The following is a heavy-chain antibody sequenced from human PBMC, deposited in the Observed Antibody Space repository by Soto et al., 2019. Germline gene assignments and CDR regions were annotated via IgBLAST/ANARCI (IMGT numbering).Heavy chain of an antibody. CDR1: GYTFTSYY. CDR3: ARDRSPMITFGGGKDAFDI. J-gene: IGHJ3*02. Sequence: QVQLVQSGAEVKKPGASVKVSCKASGYTFTSYYMHWVRQAPGQGLEWMGIINPSGGSTSYAQKFQGRVTMTRDTSTRTVYMELSSLRSEDTAVYYCARDRSPMITFGGGKDAFDIWGQGTMVTVSS. V-gene: IGHV1-46*03. CDR2: INPSGGST. D-gene: IGHD3-16*01.